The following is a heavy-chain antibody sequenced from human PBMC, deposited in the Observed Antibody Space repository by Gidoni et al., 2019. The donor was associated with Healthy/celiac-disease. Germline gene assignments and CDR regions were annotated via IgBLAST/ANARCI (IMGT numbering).Heavy chain of an antibody. V-gene: IGHV4-59*01. CDR3: ASSGYSFPFGY. CDR2: IYYSGST. Sequence: QVQLQESGPGLVKPSETLSLTCTVSGGSISTYYWSWIRQPPGKGLEWIGYIYYSGSTNYTPSLKSRVTISVDTSKNQFSLKLSSVTAADTAVYYCASSGYSFPFGYWGQGTLVTVSS. CDR1: GGSISTYY. D-gene: IGHD3-22*01. J-gene: IGHJ4*02.